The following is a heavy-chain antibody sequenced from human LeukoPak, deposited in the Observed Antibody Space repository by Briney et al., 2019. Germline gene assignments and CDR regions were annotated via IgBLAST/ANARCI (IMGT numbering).Heavy chain of an antibody. V-gene: IGHV3-48*02. CDR3: ARDNALDLNRLYYGMDV. Sequence: QPGGSLRLSCAASGFTFSSYSMNWVRQAPGKGLEWVSYISSSSSTIYYADSVKGRFTISRDNAKNSLYLQINSLRDEDTAVYYCARDNALDLNRLYYGMDVWGQGTTVTVSS. D-gene: IGHD1-7*01. CDR1: GFTFSSYS. CDR2: ISSSSSTI. J-gene: IGHJ6*02.